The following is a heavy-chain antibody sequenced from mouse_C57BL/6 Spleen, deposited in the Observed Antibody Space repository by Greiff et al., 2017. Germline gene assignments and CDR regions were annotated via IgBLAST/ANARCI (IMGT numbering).Heavy chain of an antibody. CDR1: GYTFTDYN. J-gene: IGHJ2*01. D-gene: IGHD2-4*01. CDR2: INPNNGGT. V-gene: IGHV1-18*01. Sequence: VQLQQSGPELVKPGASVKIPCKASGYTFTDYNMDWVKQSHGKSLEWIGDINPNNGGTIYNQKFKGKATLTGDKSSSTAYMELRSLTSEDTAVYYCARRGYDYEFDYWGQGTTLTVSS. CDR3: ARRGYDYEFDY.